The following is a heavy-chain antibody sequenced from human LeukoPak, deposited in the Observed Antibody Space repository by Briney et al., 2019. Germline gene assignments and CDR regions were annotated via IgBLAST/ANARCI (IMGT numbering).Heavy chain of an antibody. J-gene: IGHJ4*02. D-gene: IGHD3-9*01. V-gene: IGHV4-61*02. Sequence: SETLSLTCTVSGGSISSGSYYWSWIRQPAGKGLEWIGRIYTSGSTNYNPSLKSRVTISVDTSKNQFSLKLSSVTAADTAVYYCAIEYYDILTGYPFDYWGQGTLVTVSS. CDR3: AIEYYDILTGYPFDY. CDR1: GGSISSGSYY. CDR2: IYTSGST.